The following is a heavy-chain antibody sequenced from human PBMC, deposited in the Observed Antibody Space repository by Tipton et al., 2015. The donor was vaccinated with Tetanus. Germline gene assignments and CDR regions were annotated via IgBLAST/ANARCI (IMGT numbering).Heavy chain of an antibody. J-gene: IGHJ3*02. CDR1: GGSISTYY. D-gene: IGHD3-22*01. CDR3: AREVWRIYDRSGYQYHDAFEI. Sequence: TLSLTCTVSGGSISTYYWSWIRQPAGKGLEWIGRIYTSGSTNYNPPLKRRVTMSVDTSNNQFSLKLSSVTAADTAVNYCAREVWRIYDRSGYQYHDAFEIRGQGTMVTVSS. V-gene: IGHV4-4*07. CDR2: IYTSGST.